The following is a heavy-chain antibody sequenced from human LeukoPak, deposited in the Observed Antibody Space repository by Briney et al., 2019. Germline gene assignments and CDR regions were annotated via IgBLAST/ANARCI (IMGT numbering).Heavy chain of an antibody. D-gene: IGHD4-11*01. J-gene: IGHJ6*03. V-gene: IGHV3-21*01. Sequence: GGSLRLSCEASGFTFSTYRMSWVRQAPGKGLEWVSSILTSTYIYYADSVKGRFSISRDNAKSSLYLQMNSLRAEDTAMYYCARDTDYSRSFTYYYMDVWGKATRVTVSS. CDR2: ILTSTYI. CDR1: GFTFSTYR. CDR3: ARDTDYSRSFTYYYMDV.